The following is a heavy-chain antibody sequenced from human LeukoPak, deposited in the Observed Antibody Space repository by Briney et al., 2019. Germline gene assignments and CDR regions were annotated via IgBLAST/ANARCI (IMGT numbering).Heavy chain of an antibody. Sequence: ASVKVSCKASGYTFTSYGISWVRQAPGQGLEWMGWISAYNGNTNYAQKLQGRVTTTTDTSTSTAYMELRRLRSDDTAGYYCXXXXXXXYXXAPDPPGDAFDIWGQGTMVTVSS. CDR1: GYTFTSYG. J-gene: IGHJ3*02. CDR3: XXXXXXXYXXAPDPPGDAFDI. V-gene: IGHV1-18*01. CDR2: ISAYNGNT.